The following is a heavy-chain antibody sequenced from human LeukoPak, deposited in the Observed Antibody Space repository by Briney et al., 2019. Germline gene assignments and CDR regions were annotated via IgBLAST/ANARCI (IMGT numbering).Heavy chain of an antibody. Sequence: GGSLRLSCAASGFTISSYGMHWVRQAPGKGLEWVAVISYDGSNKYYADSVKGRFTISRDNSKNTLYLQMNSLRAEDTAVYYCAKDLYPATVIPTPYYFDYWGQGTLVTVSS. CDR3: AKDLYPATVIPTPYYFDY. V-gene: IGHV3-30*18. D-gene: IGHD4-17*01. J-gene: IGHJ4*02. CDR1: GFTISSYG. CDR2: ISYDGSNK.